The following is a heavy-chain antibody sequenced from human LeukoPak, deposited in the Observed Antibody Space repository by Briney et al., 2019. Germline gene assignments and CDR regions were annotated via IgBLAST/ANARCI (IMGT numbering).Heavy chain of an antibody. D-gene: IGHD6-19*01. CDR3: ARDYGWLGSQGGFDI. CDR1: GGSISSSSYY. Sequence: SETLSLTCTVSGGSISSSSYYWGWIRQPPGKGLEWIGSIYYSGSTYYNPSLKSRVTISVDTSKNQFSLKLSSVTAADTAVYYCARDYGWLGSQGGFDIWGQGTMVTVSS. J-gene: IGHJ3*02. CDR2: IYYSGST. V-gene: IGHV4-39*07.